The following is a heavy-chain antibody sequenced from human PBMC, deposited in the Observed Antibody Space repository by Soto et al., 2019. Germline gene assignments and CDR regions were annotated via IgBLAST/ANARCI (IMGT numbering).Heavy chain of an antibody. J-gene: IGHJ4*02. CDR2: IHTTEST. Sequence: SETLSLTCTVSGDSISWYYWSWIRQPAGKGMEWIGRIHTTESTNYNPSLKSRVTMSIDTSNNQFSLRLSSLTAADTAVYYCARALSSAAGLYFDYWGQGTLVTVSS. V-gene: IGHV4-4*07. CDR1: GDSISWYY. D-gene: IGHD6-13*01. CDR3: ARALSSAAGLYFDY.